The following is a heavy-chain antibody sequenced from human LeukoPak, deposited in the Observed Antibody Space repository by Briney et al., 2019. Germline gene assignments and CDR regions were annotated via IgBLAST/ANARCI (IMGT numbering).Heavy chain of an antibody. CDR2: IYPDDSDT. V-gene: IGHV5-51*01. CDR1: GYRFNAYW. D-gene: IGHD5-12*01. CDR3: ARSRGYTSYRSKNAFDI. Sequence: GESLKISCKGSGYRFNAYWIAWVRQMPGKGLEWMGIIYPDDSDTRYSPSFQGQVTISADKSVRTAYLQWSSLKASDTAMYYCARSRGYTSYRSKNAFDIWGQGTMVTVSS. J-gene: IGHJ3*02.